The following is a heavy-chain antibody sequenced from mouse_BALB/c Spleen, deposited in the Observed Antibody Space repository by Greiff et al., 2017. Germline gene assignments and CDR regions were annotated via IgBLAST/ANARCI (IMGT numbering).Heavy chain of an antibody. J-gene: IGHJ1*01. CDR2: ISTYYGDA. D-gene: IGHD2-2*01. CDR3: ARKGYGYESYWYFDV. V-gene: IGHV1S137*01. Sequence: VQLQQSGAELVRPGVSVKISCKGSGYTFTDYAMHWVKQSHAKSLEWIGVISTYYGDASYNQKFKGKATMTVDKSSSTAYMELARLTSEDSAIYYCARKGYGYESYWYFDVWGAGTTVTVSS. CDR1: GYTFTDYA.